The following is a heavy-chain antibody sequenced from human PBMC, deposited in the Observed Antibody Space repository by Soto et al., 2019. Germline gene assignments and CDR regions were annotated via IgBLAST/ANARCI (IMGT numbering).Heavy chain of an antibody. CDR3: ARDHSVTNSGYSYWWFYP. CDR1: GYTFTSHW. D-gene: IGHD3-22*01. V-gene: IGHV1-46*04. Sequence: ASVKVSCKASGYTFTSHWIHWVRQAPGQGLQWMGVINPSGGITVYAQMLQGRVTMTRDTSTTTVYMELSSLRSEDTAVYYCARDHSVTNSGYSYWWFYPWGQGTLVTLSS. CDR2: INPSGGIT. J-gene: IGHJ5*02.